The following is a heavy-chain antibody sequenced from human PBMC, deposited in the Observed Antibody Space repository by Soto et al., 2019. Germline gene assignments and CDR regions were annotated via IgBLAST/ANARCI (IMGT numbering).Heavy chain of an antibody. CDR2: ISANGAGT. CDR3: AKLYYHDSTGFFRHFDY. D-gene: IGHD3-22*01. Sequence: GGSLRLSCAASGFTFGSYVMSWVRQAPGRGLELVSVISANGAGTKYADSVKGRFTISRDNSRNTMYLQMNSLRAEDTAIYYCAKLYYHDSTGFFRHFDYWGQGTRVTVSS. J-gene: IGHJ4*02. CDR1: GFTFGSYV. V-gene: IGHV3-23*01.